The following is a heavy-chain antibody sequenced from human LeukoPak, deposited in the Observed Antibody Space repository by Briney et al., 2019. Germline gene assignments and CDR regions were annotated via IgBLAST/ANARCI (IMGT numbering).Heavy chain of an antibody. V-gene: IGHV1-18*01. CDR1: GYTFTSYG. D-gene: IGHD5-24*01. Sequence: ASVKVSCKASGYTFTSYGISWVRQAPGQGLEWMGWISAYNGNTNFAQKLQGRVTMTTDTSTSTACMELRSLRSDDTAVYYCARFLDRYGYNFFDYWGQGTLVTVSS. CDR2: ISAYNGNT. J-gene: IGHJ4*02. CDR3: ARFLDRYGYNFFDY.